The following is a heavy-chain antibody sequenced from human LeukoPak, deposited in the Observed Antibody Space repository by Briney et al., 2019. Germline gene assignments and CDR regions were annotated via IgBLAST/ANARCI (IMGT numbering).Heavy chain of an antibody. J-gene: IGHJ6*03. Sequence: SETLSLTCTVTGGSISSYYWSWIRRPPGKGLEWIGYIYYSGYTTYSPSLRSRVTISVDTSKNQFSLKLSSVTAADTAVYYCARETSQKGAHYMDVWGKGTTITISS. CDR3: ARETSQKGAHYMDV. D-gene: IGHD3-16*01. CDR1: GGSISSYY. CDR2: IYYSGYT. V-gene: IGHV4-59*01.